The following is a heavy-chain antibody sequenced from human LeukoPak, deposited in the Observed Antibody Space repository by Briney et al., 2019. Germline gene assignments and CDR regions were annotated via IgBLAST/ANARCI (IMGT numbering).Heavy chain of an antibody. V-gene: IGHV4-34*01. D-gene: IGHD2-21*01. J-gene: IGHJ4*02. CDR3: ARAYCGGDCFADY. CDR1: GGSFSIYY. Sequence: SETLSLTCVVYGGSFSIYYWSWIRQPPGKGLEWIGEINHSGSTNYNPSLKSRVTISLDTSKNQFSLKLSPVTAADTAVYYCARAYCGGDCFADYWGQGTLVTVSS. CDR2: INHSGST.